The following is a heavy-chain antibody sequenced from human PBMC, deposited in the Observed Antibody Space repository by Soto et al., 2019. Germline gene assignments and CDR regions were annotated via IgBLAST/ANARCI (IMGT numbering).Heavy chain of an antibody. Sequence: GGSLRLSCAASGFTFSSYGMHWVRQAPGKGLEWVAVISYDGSNKYYADSVKGRFTISRDNSKNTLYLQMNSLRAEDTAVYYCAKDHPDGDYVREYYYYYHMDVWGKGTTVTVSS. CDR3: AKDHPDGDYVREYYYYYHMDV. D-gene: IGHD4-17*01. CDR2: ISYDGSNK. J-gene: IGHJ6*03. V-gene: IGHV3-30*18. CDR1: GFTFSSYG.